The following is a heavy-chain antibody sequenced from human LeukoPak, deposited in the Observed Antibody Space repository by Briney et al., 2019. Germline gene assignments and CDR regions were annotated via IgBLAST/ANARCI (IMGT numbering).Heavy chain of an antibody. Sequence: ASVKVSCKASGYTFTGYYMHWVRQAPGQGLEWMGWINPNSGGTNYAQKFQGRVTMTRDTSISTAYMELSRLRSDDTAVYYCARDDQGDKTNWFDPWGQGTLVTVSS. V-gene: IGHV1-2*02. CDR2: INPNSGGT. CDR1: GYTFTGYY. D-gene: IGHD2-2*01. J-gene: IGHJ5*02. CDR3: ARDDQGDKTNWFDP.